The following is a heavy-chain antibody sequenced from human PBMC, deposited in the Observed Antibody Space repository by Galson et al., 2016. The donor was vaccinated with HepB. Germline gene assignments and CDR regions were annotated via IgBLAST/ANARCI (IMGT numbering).Heavy chain of an antibody. CDR1: GGTFSNYG. D-gene: IGHD2-2*02. CDR2: IIPSFGAP. V-gene: IGHV1-69*13. CDR3: ASSLDQLLYDY. Sequence: SVKVSCKASGGTFSNYGISWVRQAPGQGLKWVGGIIPSFGAPTYAQKFQGRVTIAADESTSTPYMELRSLRSDDTAVYYCASSLDQLLYDYWGQGTLVTVSS. J-gene: IGHJ4*02.